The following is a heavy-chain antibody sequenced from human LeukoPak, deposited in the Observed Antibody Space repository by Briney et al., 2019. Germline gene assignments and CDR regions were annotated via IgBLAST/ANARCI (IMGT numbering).Heavy chain of an antibody. D-gene: IGHD1-26*01. Sequence: GGSLRLSCAASGLAFSTYSMSWVRQAPGKGLYWVSGISASGSSTYYADSVKGRFTISRDNSRDTLYLQMNSLRAEDTAVYYCAKGGRQGDSSSYYLFFDSWGQGTLVTVSS. V-gene: IGHV3-23*01. CDR1: GLAFSTYS. CDR2: ISASGSST. CDR3: AKGGRQGDSSSYYLFFDS. J-gene: IGHJ4*02.